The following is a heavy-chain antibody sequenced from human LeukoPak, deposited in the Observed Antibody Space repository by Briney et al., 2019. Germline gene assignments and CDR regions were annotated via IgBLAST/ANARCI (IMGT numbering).Heavy chain of an antibody. Sequence: GGSLRLSCAASGFTFSNFWMHWVRQAPGKGLVWVALIYGDGSFTSYADSVKGRFTISRDNAKNTVYLQINSLRDEDTAVYYCASSGSYRFDYWGQGTLVTVSS. CDR1: GFTFSNFW. CDR2: IYGDGSFT. J-gene: IGHJ4*02. D-gene: IGHD1-26*01. CDR3: ASSGSYRFDY. V-gene: IGHV3-74*01.